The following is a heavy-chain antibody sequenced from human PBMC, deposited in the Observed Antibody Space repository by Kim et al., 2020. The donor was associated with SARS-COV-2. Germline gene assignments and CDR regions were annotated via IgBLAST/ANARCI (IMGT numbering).Heavy chain of an antibody. Sequence: DPVRGRVTISRDIAKNTLFLQMNSLTAEDTAVYYCARDGRLTPYSPGAFDVWGRGTMVTVS. CDR3: ARDGRLTPYSPGAFDV. V-gene: IGHV3-74*01. J-gene: IGHJ3*01. D-gene: IGHD3-9*01.